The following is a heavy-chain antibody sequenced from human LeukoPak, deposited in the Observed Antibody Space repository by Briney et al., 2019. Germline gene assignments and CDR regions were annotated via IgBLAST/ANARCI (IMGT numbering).Heavy chain of an antibody. CDR3: ARVKVIGAFDI. J-gene: IGHJ3*02. Sequence: SETLSLTCTVSGGSISSYYWSWIRQPPGKGLEWIGYIYYSGSTNYNPSLKSRVTISVDTSKNQFSLKLSSVTAADTAVYYCARVKVIGAFDIWGQGTMVTVSS. CDR2: IYYSGST. V-gene: IGHV4-59*01. D-gene: IGHD3-22*01. CDR1: GGSISSYY.